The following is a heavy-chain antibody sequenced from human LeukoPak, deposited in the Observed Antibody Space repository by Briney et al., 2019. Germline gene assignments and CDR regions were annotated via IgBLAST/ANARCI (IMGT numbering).Heavy chain of an antibody. J-gene: IGHJ4*01. CDR1: GFTFSNSA. CDR2: LSGSGITT. D-gene: IGHD6-19*01. Sequence: GGSLRLSCAASGFTFSNSAMSRVRQAPGKGLEWVSTLSGSGITTYYADSVKGRFTISRDNSKNTLYLQMNSLRAEDTAVYYCAKVIYSSGWSYFDYWGHGTLVTVSS. CDR3: AKVIYSSGWSYFDY. V-gene: IGHV3-23*01.